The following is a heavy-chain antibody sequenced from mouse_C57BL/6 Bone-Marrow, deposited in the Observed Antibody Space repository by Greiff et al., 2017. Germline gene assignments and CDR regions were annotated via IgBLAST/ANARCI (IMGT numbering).Heavy chain of an antibody. Sequence: EVHLVESGGDLVKPGGSLKLSCAASGFTFSSYGMSWVRQTPDKRLEWVATISSGGSYTYYPDSVKGRFTISRDNAKNTLYLQMSSLKSEDTAMYYCASNDLFAYWGQGTLVTVSA. CDR2: ISSGGSYT. V-gene: IGHV5-6*01. CDR1: GFTFSSYG. CDR3: ASNDLFAY. J-gene: IGHJ3*01. D-gene: IGHD2-4*01.